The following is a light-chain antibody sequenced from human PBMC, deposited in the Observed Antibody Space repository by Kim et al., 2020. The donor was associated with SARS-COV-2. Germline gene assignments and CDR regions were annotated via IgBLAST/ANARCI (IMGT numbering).Light chain of an antibody. V-gene: IGLV2-11*03. CDR2: DVN. CDR3: CSYAGSNTWV. J-gene: IGLJ2*01. Sequence: GQSVPVSCPGTSSDVGAYNYVPWYQQHPGRAPNLMIYDVNKRPSGVPDRFSGSKSGNTASLTISGLQAEDEADYYCCSYAGSNTWVFGGGTKLTVL. CDR1: SSDVGAYNY.